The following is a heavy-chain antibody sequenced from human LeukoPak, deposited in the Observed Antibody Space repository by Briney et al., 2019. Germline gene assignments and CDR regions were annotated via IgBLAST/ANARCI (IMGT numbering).Heavy chain of an antibody. CDR3: ARAGSSGPYCTIGSCYGMDV. J-gene: IGHJ6*02. V-gene: IGHV4-30-4*08. CDR1: GVSINNPNYC. D-gene: IGHD2-8*01. Sequence: SETLSLTCTVSGVSINNPNYCWSWVRQPPGKGLEWVGYGYCNGRSYYNPSLRSRLTMTVDTSSNQFSLELSFVTAADTAVYYCARAGSSGPYCTIGSCYGMDVWGQGTTVTVSS. CDR2: GYCNGRS.